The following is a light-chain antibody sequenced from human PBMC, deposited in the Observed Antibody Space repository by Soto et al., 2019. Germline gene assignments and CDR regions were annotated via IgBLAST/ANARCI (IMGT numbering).Light chain of an antibody. CDR2: EVS. Sequence: QSVLTQPASVSGSPGQSITISCTGTSSDVGGYNYVSWYQQHPGKAPKLMIYEVSNRPSGVSNRFSGSKSGNTASLTISGLQAEDEADYYCSSYTSSSTRVFGGGTKHRP. J-gene: IGLJ3*02. V-gene: IGLV2-14*01. CDR1: SSDVGGYNY. CDR3: SSYTSSSTRV.